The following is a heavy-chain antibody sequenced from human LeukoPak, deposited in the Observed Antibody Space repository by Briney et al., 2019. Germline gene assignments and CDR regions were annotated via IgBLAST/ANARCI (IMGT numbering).Heavy chain of an antibody. V-gene: IGHV3-7*01. CDR1: GFTFSDHW. CDR2: IKQGGSQK. Sequence: GGSLRLSCEASGFTFSDHWMTWVRQAPGKGLEWVANIKQGGSQKYYVDSVKGRFTISRDDVKSTLFLQMNNLRAEDSALYYRARGPNFGDYVDFLDSWGQGTLVTVSS. D-gene: IGHD4-17*01. CDR3: ARGPNFGDYVDFLDS. J-gene: IGHJ4*02.